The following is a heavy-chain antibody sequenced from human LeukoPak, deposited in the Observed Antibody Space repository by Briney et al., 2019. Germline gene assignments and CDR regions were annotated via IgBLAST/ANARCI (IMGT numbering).Heavy chain of an antibody. CDR2: ISFSGSYI. CDR1: GFTFSSYS. D-gene: IGHD4-23*01. J-gene: IGHJ4*02. Sequence: GSLRLSCAASGFTFSSYSMNWVRQAPGKGLEWVSSISFSGSYIYYADSLKGRITISRDNAKNSLFLQMNSLRAEDTAVYYCARDYGGSSPFDYWGQGTLVTVSS. CDR3: ARDYGGSSPFDY. V-gene: IGHV3-21*01.